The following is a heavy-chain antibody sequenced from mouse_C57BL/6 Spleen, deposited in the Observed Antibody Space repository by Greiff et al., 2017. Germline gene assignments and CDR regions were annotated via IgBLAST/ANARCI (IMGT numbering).Heavy chain of an antibody. CDR1: GYTFTSYW. V-gene: IGHV1-59*01. CDR2: IDPSDSYT. D-gene: IGHD1-1*01. CDR3: ARGGYGSSYWFAY. J-gene: IGHJ3*01. Sequence: VQLQQPGAELVRPGTSVKLSCKASGYTFTSYWMHWVKQRPGQGLEWIGVIDPSDSYTNYNQKFKGKATLTVDTSSSTAYMQLSSLTSEDSAVYYCARGGYGSSYWFAYWGQGTLVTVSA.